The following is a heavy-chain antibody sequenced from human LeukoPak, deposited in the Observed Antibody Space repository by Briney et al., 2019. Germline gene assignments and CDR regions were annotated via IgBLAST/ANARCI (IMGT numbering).Heavy chain of an antibody. CDR2: IYYSGST. CDR3: AREEKI. J-gene: IGHJ4*02. V-gene: IGHV4-59*01. Sequence: SETLSLTCTVSGGSTSSYYWSWIRQPPGKGLEWIGYIYYSGSTNYNPSLKSRVTISVDTSKNQFSLKLSSVTAADTAVYYCAREEKIWGQGTLVTVSS. CDR1: GGSTSSYY.